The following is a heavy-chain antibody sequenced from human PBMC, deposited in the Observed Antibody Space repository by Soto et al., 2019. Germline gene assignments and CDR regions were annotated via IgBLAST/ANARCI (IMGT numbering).Heavy chain of an antibody. CDR2: ISYDGSNK. J-gene: IGHJ4*02. CDR1: GFTFSSYA. D-gene: IGHD2-15*01. CDR3: AREGDLYCSDDSGGVCPVDY. Sequence: PGGSLRLSCAASGFTFSSYAMHWVRQAPGKGLEWVAVISYDGSNKYYADSVKGRFTISRDNSKNTLYLQMNSLRAEDTAVYYCAREGDLYCSDDSGGVCPVDYWGQGTLVTVSS. V-gene: IGHV3-30-3*01.